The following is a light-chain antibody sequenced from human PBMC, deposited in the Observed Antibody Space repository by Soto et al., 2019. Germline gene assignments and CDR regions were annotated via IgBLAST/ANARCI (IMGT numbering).Light chain of an antibody. V-gene: IGKV1-9*01. Sequence: IQLTQSPSSLSASVGDRVTITCRASQGISTYLAWYQQKPRKAPKLLIYAASTLQSGVPSRFSGSGSGTDFTLTISSLQPEDFATYYCQQLNSYPITFGQRTRLEI. J-gene: IGKJ5*01. CDR2: AAS. CDR1: QGISTY. CDR3: QQLNSYPIT.